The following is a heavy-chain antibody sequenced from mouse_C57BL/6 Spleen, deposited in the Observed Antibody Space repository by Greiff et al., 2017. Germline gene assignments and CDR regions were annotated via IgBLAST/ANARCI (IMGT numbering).Heavy chain of an antibody. CDR2: INPNYGTT. V-gene: IGHV1-39*01. J-gene: IGHJ4*01. D-gene: IGHD2-3*01. CDR1: GYSFTDYN. CDR3: ASGYDGYYVPMDD. Sequence: EVQLQQSGPELVKPGASVKISCKASGYSFTDYNMNWVKQSNGKSLEWIGVINPNYGTTSYNQKFKGKATLTVDQSSSTAYMQLSSLTYEDSAVYYCASGYDGYYVPMDDWGQGTSVTVSS.